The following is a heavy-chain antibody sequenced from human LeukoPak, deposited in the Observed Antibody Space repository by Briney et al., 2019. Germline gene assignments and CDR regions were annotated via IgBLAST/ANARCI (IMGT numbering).Heavy chain of an antibody. D-gene: IGHD3-22*01. CDR1: GLMFSNYA. J-gene: IGHJ4*02. V-gene: IGHV3-23*01. CDR3: AKDLDSTGYYSYNY. Sequence: GGSLRLSCVASGLMFSNYAMNWVRQAPGKGLEWVALIGTNPAATHYPDSVQGRFTISRDNSRNTLYLQMNSLRVEDTAIHYCAKDLDSTGYYSYNYWGQGTLVTVSS. CDR2: IGTNPAAT.